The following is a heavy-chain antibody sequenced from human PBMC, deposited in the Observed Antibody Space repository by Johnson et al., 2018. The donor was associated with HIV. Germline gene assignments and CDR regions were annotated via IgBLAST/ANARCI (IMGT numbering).Heavy chain of an antibody. V-gene: IGHV3-9*01. CDR3: AREDYGGKLGAFDI. CDR1: GFTFDDYA. J-gene: IGHJ3*02. D-gene: IGHD4-23*01. CDR2: ISWNSGRI. Sequence: VQLVESGGGLVQPGRSLRLSCVASGFTFDDYAMHWVRQGPGKGLEWVSGISWNSGRIGYADSVKGRFTISRDNTQNSLYLQMDSLRAEDTAVYYCAREDYGGKLGAFDIWGQGTMVTVSS.